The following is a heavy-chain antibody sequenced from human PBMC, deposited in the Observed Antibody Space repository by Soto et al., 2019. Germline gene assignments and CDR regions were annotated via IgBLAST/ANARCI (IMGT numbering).Heavy chain of an antibody. V-gene: IGHV4-30-4*01. CDR1: GGSISSGDYY. Sequence: SETLSLTCTVSGGSISSGDYYWRWILQPPGRGLEWIGYIYYSGSTYYNPSLKSRVTISVDTSKNQFSLKLSSVTAADTAVYSCARAPGIAAAGNLDYWGQGTLVTVSS. CDR3: ARAPGIAAAGNLDY. J-gene: IGHJ4*02. CDR2: IYYSGST. D-gene: IGHD6-13*01.